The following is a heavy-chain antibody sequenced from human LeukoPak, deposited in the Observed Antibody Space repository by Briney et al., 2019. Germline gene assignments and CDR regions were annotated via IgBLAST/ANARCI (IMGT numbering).Heavy chain of an antibody. Sequence: GASVKVSCKASGYTFTGYSVHWVRQAPGQGLEWMGWINPNSGGTKYALKFQGRVTMTRGTSISTAYMELSRLTSDDTAVYYCARDLSIAAPGTDFDYWGQGTLVTVSS. J-gene: IGHJ4*02. D-gene: IGHD6-13*01. CDR2: INPNSGGT. CDR1: GYTFTGYS. CDR3: ARDLSIAAPGTDFDY. V-gene: IGHV1-2*02.